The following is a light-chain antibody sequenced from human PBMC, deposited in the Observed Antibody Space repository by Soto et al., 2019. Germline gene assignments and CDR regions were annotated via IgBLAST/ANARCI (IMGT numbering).Light chain of an antibody. V-gene: IGKV3-20*01. CDR2: GAS. Sequence: EIVLTQSPGTLSLSPGERATLSCRASQTVSSSYLAWYQRKPGQAPRLLIYGASSRATGIPDRFSGSGSGTDFTLTISRLEPEDFAVYYCQHYGTSPAFFAFGPGTKVDLK. J-gene: IGKJ3*01. CDR3: QHYGTSPAFFA. CDR1: QTVSSSY.